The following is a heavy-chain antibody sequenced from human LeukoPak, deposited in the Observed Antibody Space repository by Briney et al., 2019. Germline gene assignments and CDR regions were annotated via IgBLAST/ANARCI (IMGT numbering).Heavy chain of an antibody. V-gene: IGHV1-2*02. CDR2: INPYSGGT. CDR1: GYTFTKYY. CDR3: ARALTRYSTAWYGY. J-gene: IGHJ4*02. D-gene: IGHD6-19*01. Sequence: ASVKVSCKPSGYTFTKYYIHWVRQAPGEGLEWMGWINPYSGGTNYAQKFQGRVTLTRDTSITTAYMDLSSLTSDDTALYYCARALTRYSTAWYGYWGQGTLVTVSS.